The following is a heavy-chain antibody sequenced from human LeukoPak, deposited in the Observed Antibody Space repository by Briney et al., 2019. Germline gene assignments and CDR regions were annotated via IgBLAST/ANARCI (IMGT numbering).Heavy chain of an antibody. J-gene: IGHJ4*02. Sequence: GASVKVSCKASVYTFTNFYIHWVRQAPGQGLEWMGWISSDRGTTDYAQKFQGRVTMTRDTSISTVYMELSSLTSDDTAIYYCARAMSGDLFDFWGQGTLVTVSS. CDR1: VYTFTNFY. CDR2: ISSDRGTT. D-gene: IGHD3-10*01. CDR3: ARAMSGDLFDF. V-gene: IGHV1-2*02.